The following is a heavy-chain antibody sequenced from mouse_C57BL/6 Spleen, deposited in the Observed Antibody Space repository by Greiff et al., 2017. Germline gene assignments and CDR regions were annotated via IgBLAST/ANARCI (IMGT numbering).Heavy chain of an antibody. D-gene: IGHD1-1*01. J-gene: IGHJ2*01. CDR3: ARWSSSYEGDY. V-gene: IGHV1-85*01. Sequence: QVQLKQSGPELVKPGASVKLSCKASGYTFTSYDITWVKQRPGQGLEWIGWICPRAGSTKYIEKFKGNATFTVDTSASTAYMELHSLTSEYSAVYFCARWSSSYEGDYWGQGTTLTVSS. CDR2: ICPRAGST. CDR1: GYTFTSYD.